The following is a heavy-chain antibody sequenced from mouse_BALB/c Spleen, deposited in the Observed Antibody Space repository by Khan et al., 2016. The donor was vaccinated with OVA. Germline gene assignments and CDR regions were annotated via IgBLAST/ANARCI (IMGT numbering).Heavy chain of an antibody. CDR1: GFNIKDTY. CDR3: ARPSYDPRDFEV. CDR2: IAPANGNT. V-gene: IGHV14-3*02. D-gene: IGHD2-3*01. J-gene: IGHJ1*01. Sequence: VQLKQSGAELVKPGASVKLSCTASGFNIKDTYLHWVKQRPEQGLEWIGRIAPANGNTQYDPKFQGKATKTADTSSNTSALQLTSLTSEDTAVYYCARPSYDPRDFEVWGAGTTVTVSS.